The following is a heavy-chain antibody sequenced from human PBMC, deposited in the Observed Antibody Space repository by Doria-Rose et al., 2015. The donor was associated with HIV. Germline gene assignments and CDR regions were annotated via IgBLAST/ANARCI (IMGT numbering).Heavy chain of an antibody. D-gene: IGHD6-13*01. Sequence: QVTLKESGPVLVKPTETLTLTCTVSGVSLSSPGMGVSWIRQPPGKALEWLANIFSDDDRSYKASLKSRLTISSGTSKSQVILTMTDMDPVDTATYYCARIKSGRWYHKYYFDFWGQGTLVIVSA. J-gene: IGHJ4*02. CDR1: GVSLSSPGMG. CDR3: ARIKSGRWYHKYYFDF. CDR2: IFSDDDR. V-gene: IGHV2-26*01.